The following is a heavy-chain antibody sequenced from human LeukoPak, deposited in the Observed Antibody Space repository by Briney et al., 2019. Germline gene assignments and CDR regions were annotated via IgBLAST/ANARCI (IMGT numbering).Heavy chain of an antibody. CDR2: IYYSGST. CDR1: GASISSYY. V-gene: IGHV4-59*01. Sequence: SESLSLTCPVSGASISSYYWSWIRQPPGKGLEWIGYIYYSGSTNYNPSLKSRVTISVDTSTNQFSLKLSSVTAADTAVYYCASVDYGGNFLDYWGQGTLVTVSS. CDR3: ASVDYGGNFLDY. J-gene: IGHJ4*02. D-gene: IGHD4-23*01.